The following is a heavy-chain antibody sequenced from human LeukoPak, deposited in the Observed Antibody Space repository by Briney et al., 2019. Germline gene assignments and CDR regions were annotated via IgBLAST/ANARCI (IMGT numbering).Heavy chain of an antibody. CDR2: ISGSGGST. Sequence: GGSLRISCAASGFTFSSYAMSWVRQARGKGLEWVTGISGSGGSTEYADSAKGRFTISRDNSKNTLYLQMNSLRVEDTAVYYCARGGMSYYDFWSGHSEFQHWGQGTLVTVSS. CDR3: ARGGMSYYDFWSGHSEFQH. CDR1: GFTFSSYA. D-gene: IGHD3-3*01. V-gene: IGHV3-23*01. J-gene: IGHJ1*01.